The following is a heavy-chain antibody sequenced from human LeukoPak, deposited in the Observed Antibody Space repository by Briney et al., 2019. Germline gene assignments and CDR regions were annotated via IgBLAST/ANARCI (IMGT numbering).Heavy chain of an antibody. J-gene: IGHJ4*02. V-gene: IGHV7-4-1*02. CDR2: INTNTGNL. CDR3: ARDLVYYDSSGYYPDLDY. D-gene: IGHD3-22*01. Sequence: ASVKVSCTASGYTFTSYAMNWERQAPGQGLEWMGWINTNTGNLTYAQGFTGRFVFSLDTSVSTAYLQISSLKAEDTAVYYCARDLVYYDSSGYYPDLDYWGQGTLVTVSS. CDR1: GYTFTSYA.